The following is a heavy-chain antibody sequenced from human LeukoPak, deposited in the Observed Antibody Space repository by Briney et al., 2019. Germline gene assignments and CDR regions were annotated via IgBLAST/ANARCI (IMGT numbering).Heavy chain of an antibody. CDR2: ISIGDST. Sequence: GGPLRLSCAVSGFTFSSHAMTWVRQAPGKGLEWVSGISIGDSTFYADSVKGRFTISRDKSKNTLYLQMNSLRAEDTAVYYCAKEILPHDYWGQGTLVTVSS. J-gene: IGHJ4*02. CDR1: GFTFSSHA. V-gene: IGHV3-23*01. CDR3: AKEILPHDY.